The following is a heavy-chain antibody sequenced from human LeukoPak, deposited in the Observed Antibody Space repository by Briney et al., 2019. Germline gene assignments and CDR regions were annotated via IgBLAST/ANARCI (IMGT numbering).Heavy chain of an antibody. CDR3: AREYYYDSSGNYAY. CDR1: GYTFTGYY. V-gene: IGHV1-2*02. Sequence: ASVKVSCKASGYTFTGYYMHWVRQAPGQGLEWMGWINPNSGGTNYAQKFQGSVTMTRHTSISTAYMELSRPRSDDTAMYYCAREYYYDSSGNYAYWGQGTLVTVSS. D-gene: IGHD3-22*01. CDR2: INPNSGGT. J-gene: IGHJ4*01.